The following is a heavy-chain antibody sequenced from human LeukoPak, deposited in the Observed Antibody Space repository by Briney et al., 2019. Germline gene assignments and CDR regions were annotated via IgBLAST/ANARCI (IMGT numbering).Heavy chain of an antibody. CDR1: GFTFSNYA. D-gene: IGHD5/OR15-5a*01. Sequence: QHWGSLRLSCAASGFTFSNYAMSWVRQAPGKGLAWVSSISSTGGGTYFADSVKGRFTVSRDNSQNTLYLQMNSLRAEDTAVYFCAKGGFYDDPFDIWGQGTLVTVSS. J-gene: IGHJ3*02. CDR3: AKGGFYDDPFDI. V-gene: IGHV3-23*01. CDR2: ISSTGGGT.